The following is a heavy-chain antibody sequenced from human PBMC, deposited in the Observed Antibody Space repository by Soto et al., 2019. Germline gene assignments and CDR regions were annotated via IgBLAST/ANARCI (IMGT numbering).Heavy chain of an antibody. CDR2: INHSGST. CDR3: ARHALGDAFDI. D-gene: IGHD3-10*01. V-gene: IGHV4-34*01. CDR1: GGSFSGYY. J-gene: IGHJ3*02. Sequence: SETLSLTCAVYGGSFSGYYWSWIRQPPGKGLEWIGEINHSGSTNYNPSLKSRVTTSVDTSKNQFSLKLSSVTAADTAVYYCARHALGDAFDIWGQGTMVTVSS.